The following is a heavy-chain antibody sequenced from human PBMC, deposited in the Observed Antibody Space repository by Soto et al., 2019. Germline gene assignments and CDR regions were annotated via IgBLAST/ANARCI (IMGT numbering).Heavy chain of an antibody. V-gene: IGHV4-34*01. Sequence: SETLSLTCAVYGGSFSGYYWSWIRQPPGKGLEWIGEINHSGSTNYNPSLKSRVTISVDTSENQFSLKLSSVTAADTAVYYCARRMEAGIVVVVAATPPYYFDYWGQGTLVTVSS. CDR3: ARRMEAGIVVVVAATPPYYFDY. J-gene: IGHJ4*02. D-gene: IGHD2-15*01. CDR1: GGSFSGYY. CDR2: INHSGST.